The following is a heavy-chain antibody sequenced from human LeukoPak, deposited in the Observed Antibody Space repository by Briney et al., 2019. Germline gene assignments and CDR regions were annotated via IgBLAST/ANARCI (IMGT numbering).Heavy chain of an antibody. CDR3: ARGYGSGSYYHY. J-gene: IGHJ4*02. Sequence: SETLSLTCTVSGGSISSYYWSWIRQPPGKGLEWIGYIYYSGSTNYNPSLKSRVTISVDTSKNQFSLKLSSVTAADTAVYYCARGYGSGSYYHYWGQGTLSPSPQ. CDR1: GGSISSYY. D-gene: IGHD3-10*01. CDR2: IYYSGST. V-gene: IGHV4-59*12.